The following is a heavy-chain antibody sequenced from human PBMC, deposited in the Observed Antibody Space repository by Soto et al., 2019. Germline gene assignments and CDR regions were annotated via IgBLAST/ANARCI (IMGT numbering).Heavy chain of an antibody. CDR1: GFTFNNYW. CDR2: INTDGSWT. D-gene: IGHD2-15*01. Sequence: EVQLVESGGGLVQPGGSLRLSCEASGFTFNNYWVHWVRQPPGKGLVWVSRINTDGSWTNYADAVKGRFTMSRDNAKNTLYLQMNSLRDEATAVYYCARAPDCGGGRCYSGHRYYGMDVWGQGATVTVSS. CDR3: ARAPDCGGGRCYSGHRYYGMDV. J-gene: IGHJ6*02. V-gene: IGHV3-74*01.